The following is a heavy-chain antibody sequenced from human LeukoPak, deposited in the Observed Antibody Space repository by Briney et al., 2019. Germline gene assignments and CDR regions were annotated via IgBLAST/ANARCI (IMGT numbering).Heavy chain of an antibody. CDR1: GGSFSGGDYY. D-gene: IGHD4-17*01. J-gene: IGHJ3*02. CDR3: ARYYGDLDAFDI. CDR2: IYYSGST. Sequence: SETLSLTCTVSGGSFSGGDYYWGWIRQPPGKGLEWIGYIYYSGSTYYNPSLRSRVTISLDTSKNQVSLKLYTVTAADTAVYYCARYYGDLDAFDIWGQGTMVTVSS. V-gene: IGHV4-30-4*08.